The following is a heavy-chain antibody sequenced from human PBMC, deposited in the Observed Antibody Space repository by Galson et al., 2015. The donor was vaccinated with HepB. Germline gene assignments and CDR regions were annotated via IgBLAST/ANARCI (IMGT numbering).Heavy chain of an antibody. CDR2: ISSSGSTK. D-gene: IGHD2/OR15-2a*01. V-gene: IGHV3-48*01. CDR1: GFTFSSHS. CDR3: AKAESSMAGTGYYFDY. Sequence: SLRLSCAASGFTFSSHSMNWVRQAPGKGLEWVSYISSSGSTKYYADSVKGRFTISRDSSNNILYLHVNSLRVEDTAVYYCAKAESSMAGTGYYFDYWGQGSLVTVSS. J-gene: IGHJ4*02.